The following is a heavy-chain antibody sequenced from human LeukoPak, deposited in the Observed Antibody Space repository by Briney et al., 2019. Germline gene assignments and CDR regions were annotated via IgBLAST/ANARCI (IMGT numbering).Heavy chain of an antibody. CDR3: ASYGYCSGGSCSYYYYMDV. D-gene: IGHD2-15*01. CDR2: IYYSGST. V-gene: IGHV4-39*07. CDR1: GGSISSSSYY. Sequence: SETLSLTCTVSGGSISSSSYYWGWIRQPPGKGLEWIGSIYYSGSTYYNPSLKSRVTISVDTSKNQFSLKLSSVTAADTAAYYCASYGYCSGGSCSYYYYMDVWGKGTTVTVSS. J-gene: IGHJ6*03.